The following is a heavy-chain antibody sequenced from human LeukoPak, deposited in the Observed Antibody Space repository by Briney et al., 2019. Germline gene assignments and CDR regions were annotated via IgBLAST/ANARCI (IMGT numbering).Heavy chain of an antibody. CDR3: ARRGGSRAFES. CDR2: IYPGDSDT. Sequence: GESLKISCKGSGYSFTSYWIGWVRQLPGKGLGWMGIIYPGDSDTRYSPSLQGQVTISADKSIDTAYLQWSSLEASDTAMYYCARRGGSRAFESWGQGTLVTVSS. CDR1: GYSFTSYW. D-gene: IGHD6-13*01. V-gene: IGHV5-51*01. J-gene: IGHJ4*02.